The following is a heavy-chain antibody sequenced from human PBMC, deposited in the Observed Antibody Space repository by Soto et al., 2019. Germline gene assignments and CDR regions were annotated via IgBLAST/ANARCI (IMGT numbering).Heavy chain of an antibody. CDR1: GFTFSTYA. J-gene: IGHJ4*02. D-gene: IGHD3-22*01. CDR3: AKDGRRYYHTSGYSDY. V-gene: IGHV3-23*01. CDR2: ITTSGANT. Sequence: GGSLRLSCAASGFTFSTYAISWVRQAPWKGLEWVSSITTSGANTYYADSVKGRFANSRDNSKNTLYLQMNSLRAEDTAIYYCAKDGRRYYHTSGYSDYCGQRTLVTVCS.